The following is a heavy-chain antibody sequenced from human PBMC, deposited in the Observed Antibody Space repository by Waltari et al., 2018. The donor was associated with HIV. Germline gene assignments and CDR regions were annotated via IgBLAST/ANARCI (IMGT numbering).Heavy chain of an antibody. CDR3: ARGRYYDSLYYFDY. CDR1: GSQGFIFSNYW. D-gene: IGHD3-22*01. CDR2: IKQDGSET. J-gene: IGHJ4*02. Sequence: VQLVESGGGLVQPGGSLRLSCAASGSQGFIFSNYWMSWVRQAPGKGLEWVANIKQDGSETYYVDSVKGRFTVSRDNAKNSLFLHMNSLRAEDTAVYYCARGRYYDSLYYFDYWGQGTLVTVSS. V-gene: IGHV3-7*01.